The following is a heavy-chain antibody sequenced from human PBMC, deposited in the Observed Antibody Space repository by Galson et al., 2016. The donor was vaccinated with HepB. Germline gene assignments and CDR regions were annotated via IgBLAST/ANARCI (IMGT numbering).Heavy chain of an antibody. J-gene: IGHJ4*02. CDR3: ARGGSYLGPFDY. CDR2: ISYDGSSK. CDR1: GFTFSSYA. V-gene: IGHV3-30-3*01. Sequence: LRLSCAASGFTFSSYAMHWVRQAPGKGLEWVAIISYDGSSKDYADSVKGRFTISRDNSKNTLYLQMHSLRVEDTAVYYCARGGSYLGPFDYWGQGTLVTVSS. D-gene: IGHD1-26*01.